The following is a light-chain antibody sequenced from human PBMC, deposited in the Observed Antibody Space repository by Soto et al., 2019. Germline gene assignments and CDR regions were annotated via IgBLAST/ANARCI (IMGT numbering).Light chain of an antibody. CDR2: DAS. J-gene: IGKJ5*01. CDR3: QQRSNWPPKIT. Sequence: EIVLAQSPATLSLSPGERATLSCRASQSVSIYLAWYQQKPGQAPRLLIYDASNRATGIPARFSGSGSGTDFTLTISSLEPEDSAVYYCQQRSNWPPKITFGQGTRL. V-gene: IGKV3-11*01. CDR1: QSVSIY.